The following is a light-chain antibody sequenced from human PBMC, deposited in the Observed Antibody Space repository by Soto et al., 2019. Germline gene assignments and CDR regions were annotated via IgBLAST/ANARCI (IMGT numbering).Light chain of an antibody. J-gene: IGLJ1*01. CDR2: DIA. Sequence: QSVLTQPASVSGSPGQSITISCTGTSSDIGAYIFVSWYQQHPGKAPKLIIYDIANRPSGVSYRFSGSKSANTASLTISGLQADDEADYYCVSSTTKKSYVFGTGTKLTVL. CDR3: VSSTTKKSYV. CDR1: SSDIGAYIF. V-gene: IGLV2-14*03.